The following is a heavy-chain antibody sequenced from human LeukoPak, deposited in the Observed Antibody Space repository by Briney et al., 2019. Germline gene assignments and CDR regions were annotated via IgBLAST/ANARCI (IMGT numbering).Heavy chain of an antibody. J-gene: IGHJ4*02. CDR1: GGSISSGSYY. Sequence: SETLSLTCTVSGGSISSGSYYWSWIRQPAGKGLEWIGRIYTSGSTNYNPSLKSRVTISVDTSKNQFSLKLSSVTAADTAVYYCARPNYGSGSYISLWGQGTLVTVSS. CDR2: IYTSGST. V-gene: IGHV4-61*02. CDR3: ARPNYGSGSYISL. D-gene: IGHD3-10*01.